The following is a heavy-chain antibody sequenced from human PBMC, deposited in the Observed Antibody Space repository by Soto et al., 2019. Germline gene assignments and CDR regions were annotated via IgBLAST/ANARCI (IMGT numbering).Heavy chain of an antibody. CDR3: ARSRDGMDV. V-gene: IGHV4-59*01. D-gene: IGHD2-2*01. CDR1: GGSISSYY. Sequence: QVQLQESGPGLVKPSETLSHTCTVSGGSISSYYWSWIRQPPGKGLEWIGYIYYSGSTNYNPSLKSRVTISVDTSKNQFSLKLSSVTAADTAVYYCARSRDGMDVWGQGTTVTVSS. J-gene: IGHJ6*02. CDR2: IYYSGST.